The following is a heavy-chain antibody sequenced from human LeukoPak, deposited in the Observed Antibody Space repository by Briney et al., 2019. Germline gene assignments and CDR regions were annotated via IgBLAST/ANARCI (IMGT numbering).Heavy chain of an antibody. D-gene: IGHD6-19*01. CDR2: IYYSGST. V-gene: IGHV4-59*12. J-gene: IGHJ4*02. CDR1: GGSISSYY. Sequence: PSETLSLTCTVSGGSISSYYWSWIRQPPGKGLEWIGYIYYSGSTNYNPSLKSRVTISVDTSKNQFSLKLSSVTAADTAVYYCARDGVVAGTDYWGQGTLVTVSS. CDR3: ARDGVVAGTDY.